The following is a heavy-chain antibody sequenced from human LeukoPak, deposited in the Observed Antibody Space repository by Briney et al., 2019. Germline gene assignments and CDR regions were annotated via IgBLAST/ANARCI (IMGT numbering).Heavy chain of an antibody. CDR3: ARGKIYDFWSGYLQYYFDY. CDR1: GFTFSSYW. V-gene: IGHV3-74*01. J-gene: IGHJ4*02. D-gene: IGHD3-3*01. Sequence: GGSLRLSCAASGFTFSSYWMHWVRQAPGKGLVWVSRINRDGSSTSCADSVKGRFTISRDNAKNTLYLQMNSLRAEDTAVYYCARGKIYDFWSGYLQYYFDYWGQGTLVTVSS. CDR2: INRDGSST.